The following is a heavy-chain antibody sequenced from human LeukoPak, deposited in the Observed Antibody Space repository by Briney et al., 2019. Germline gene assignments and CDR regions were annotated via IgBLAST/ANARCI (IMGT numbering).Heavy chain of an antibody. Sequence: GGSLRLSCAASGFTFSSYWMSWDRQAPGKVLEWVANIKQDGSEKYYVDSVKGRFTISRDNAKNSLYLQMNSLRAEDTAVYYCARDPGYCSGGSCGGIDYWGQGTLVTVSS. V-gene: IGHV3-7*01. CDR3: ARDPGYCSGGSCGGIDY. J-gene: IGHJ4*02. CDR1: GFTFSSYW. D-gene: IGHD2-15*01. CDR2: IKQDGSEK.